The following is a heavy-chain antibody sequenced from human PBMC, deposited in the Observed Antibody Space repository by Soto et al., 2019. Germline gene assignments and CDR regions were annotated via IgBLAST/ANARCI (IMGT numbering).Heavy chain of an antibody. CDR1: GYTLTSYY. J-gene: IGHJ6*02. CDR3: ARDLYYYDSSGYAVRNYYYYGMDV. V-gene: IGHV1-46*01. CDR2: INPSGGST. Sequence: ASVKVSCKASGYTLTSYYMHWVRQAPGQGLEWMGIINPSGGSTSYAQKFQGRVTMTRDTSTSTVYMELSSLRSEDTAVYYCARDLYYYDSSGYAVRNYYYYGMDVWGQGTTVTVSS. D-gene: IGHD3-22*01.